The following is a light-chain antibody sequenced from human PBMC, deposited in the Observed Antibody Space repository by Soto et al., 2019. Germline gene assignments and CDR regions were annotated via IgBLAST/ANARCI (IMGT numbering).Light chain of an antibody. J-gene: IGLJ1*01. Sequence: QSALAQPASVSGSPGQSITTSCTGTSSDVGGYNYVSWYQQHPDKAPKLMIYEVSNRPSGVSNRFSGSKSGNTASLTISGLQAEDEADYYCSSYTSSSTLDVFGTGTKVTVL. CDR2: EVS. CDR1: SSDVGGYNY. V-gene: IGLV2-14*01. CDR3: SSYTSSSTLDV.